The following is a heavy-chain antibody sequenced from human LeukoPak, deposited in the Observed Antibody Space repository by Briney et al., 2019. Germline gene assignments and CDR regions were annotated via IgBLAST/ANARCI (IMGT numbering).Heavy chain of an antibody. Sequence: PGGSLRLSCAASGFTFSSYSMNWVRQAPGKGLEWVSAISDSGGKTYYADSVKGRFTIARDNSKSTVYLQLNSLRAEDTAVYYCAKDRNDHCGGDCSPPNWFDPWGQGTLVIVSS. CDR1: GFTFSSYS. V-gene: IGHV3-23*01. D-gene: IGHD2-21*02. CDR3: AKDRNDHCGGDCSPPNWFDP. J-gene: IGHJ5*02. CDR2: ISDSGGKT.